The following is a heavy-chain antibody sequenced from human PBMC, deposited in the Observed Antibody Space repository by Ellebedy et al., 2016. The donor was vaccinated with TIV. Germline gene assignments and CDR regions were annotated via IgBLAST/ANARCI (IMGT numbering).Heavy chain of an antibody. CDR1: GFTFSSHG. V-gene: IGHV3-23*01. CDR2: ITGGGDTT. J-gene: IGHJ6*02. D-gene: IGHD6-13*01. CDR3: AKSAGIAVASCMDV. Sequence: GESLKISCAASGFTFSSHGMAWVRQAPGKGLEWLSGITGGGDTTYYADSVKGRFTISRDNSRTTLYLQMNSPRADDTAVYYCAKSAGIAVASCMDVWGQGTTVTVSS.